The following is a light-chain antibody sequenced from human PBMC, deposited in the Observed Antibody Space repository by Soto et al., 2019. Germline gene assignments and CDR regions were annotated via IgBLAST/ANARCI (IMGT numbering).Light chain of an antibody. V-gene: IGLV2-14*03. CDR2: DVS. Sequence: QSALTQPASVSGSPGQSITISCTGTSGDVGGYNYVSWYQQHPGRAPKLMIFDVSNRPSDISNRFSGSKSGNTASLTISGLQAEDEADYYCSSYTGFNTVIFGGGTKLTVL. J-gene: IGLJ2*01. CDR3: SSYTGFNTVI. CDR1: SGDVGGYNY.